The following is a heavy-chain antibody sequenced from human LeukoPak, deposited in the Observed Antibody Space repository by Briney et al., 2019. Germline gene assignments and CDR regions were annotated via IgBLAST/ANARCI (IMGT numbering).Heavy chain of an antibody. D-gene: IGHD2-2*01. CDR1: GYTFTSYA. J-gene: IGHJ4*02. Sequence: ASVKVSCKASGYTFTSYAMNWVRQAPGQGLEWMGWINTNTGNPTYAQGFTGRFVFSLDTSVSTAYLQISSLKAEDTAVYYCARDWGYCSSTSCYLVPLDYWGQGTLVTVSS. CDR2: INTNTGNP. V-gene: IGHV7-4-1*02. CDR3: ARDWGYCSSTSCYLVPLDY.